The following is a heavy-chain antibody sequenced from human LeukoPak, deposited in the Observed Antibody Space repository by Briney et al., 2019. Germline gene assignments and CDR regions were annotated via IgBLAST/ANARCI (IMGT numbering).Heavy chain of an antibody. J-gene: IGHJ4*02. CDR1: GCTVSSYG. CDR2: FGGRDAGA. V-gene: IGHV3-23*01. D-gene: IGHD2-21*02. CDR3: AKGDVWGGDLYYYDY. Sequence: HPVSSLILSCEHPGCTVSSYGIGWVRQPPGKGLHRVSGFGGRDAGASYADSAKGLFIISNDSSNNTLYLQMNSLRADDTVEYFWAKGDVWGGDLYYYDYWGMGTLVTVSS.